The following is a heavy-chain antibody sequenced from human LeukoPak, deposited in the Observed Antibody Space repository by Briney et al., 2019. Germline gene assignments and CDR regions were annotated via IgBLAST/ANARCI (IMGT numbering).Heavy chain of an antibody. CDR1: GGSISNYY. Sequence: PSETLSLTCTVSGGSISNYYWSWIRQPPGKGLEWIGYIYYSGRTNYNPSLKSRVTISVDTSRNQFSLKLSSVTAADTAVYYCARGGVYYYYYMDVWGKGTTVTVSS. J-gene: IGHJ6*03. V-gene: IGHV4-59*08. CDR2: IYYSGRT. CDR3: ARGGVYYYYYMDV. D-gene: IGHD3-16*01.